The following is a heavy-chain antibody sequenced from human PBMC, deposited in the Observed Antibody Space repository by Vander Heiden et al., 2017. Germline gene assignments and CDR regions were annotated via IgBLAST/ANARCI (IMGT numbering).Heavy chain of an antibody. V-gene: IGHV3-13*01. CDR1: GFTFSSYD. J-gene: IGHJ6*02. CDR2: IGTAGDT. Sequence: GFSLRLSCAVSGFTFSSYDMHWVRQATGKGLEWVSAIGTAGDTYYPGSVKGRFTISRENAKNSLYLQMNSLGAGDTAVYYCARDQGAYCSSTSCYIPDYYYYYGMDVWGQGTTVTVSS. D-gene: IGHD2-2*02. CDR3: ARDQGAYCSSTSCYIPDYYYYYGMDV.